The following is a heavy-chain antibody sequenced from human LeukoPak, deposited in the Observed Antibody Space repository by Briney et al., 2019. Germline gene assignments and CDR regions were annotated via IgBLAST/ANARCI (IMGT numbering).Heavy chain of an antibody. CDR1: GGTFSSYA. CDR2: IIPIFGTA. CDR3: TRVDCSGGSCYTSFDY. J-gene: IGHJ4*02. D-gene: IGHD2-15*01. Sequence: ASVKVSCKASGGTFSSYAISWVRQAPGQGLEWMGGIIPIFGTANYAQKFQGRVTITTDESTSTAYMELSSPRSEDTPVYYCTRVDCSGGSCYTSFDYSGQGTLVTVSS. V-gene: IGHV1-69*05.